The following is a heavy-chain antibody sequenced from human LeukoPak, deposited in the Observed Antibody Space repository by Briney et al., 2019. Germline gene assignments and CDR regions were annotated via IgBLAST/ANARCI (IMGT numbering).Heavy chain of an antibody. CDR2: ISWNSGSI. D-gene: IGHD6-13*01. Sequence: GGSLRLSCAASGFTFNDYAMHWVRQAPGKGLEWVSGISWNSGSIGYADSVKGRFTISRDNAKNSLYLQMNSLRAEDTALYYCAKDVAAGNYYFDYWGQGTLVTVAS. V-gene: IGHV3-9*01. CDR3: AKDVAAGNYYFDY. J-gene: IGHJ4*02. CDR1: GFTFNDYA.